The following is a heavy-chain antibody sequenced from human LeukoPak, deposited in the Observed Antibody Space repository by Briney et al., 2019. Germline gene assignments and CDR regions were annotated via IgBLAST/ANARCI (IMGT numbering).Heavy chain of an antibody. D-gene: IGHD3-3*01. J-gene: IGHJ4*02. CDR1: GFTFSSNA. CDR2: ISYDGSNK. Sequence: GGSLRLSCAASGFTFSSNAMHWVRQAPGKGLEWVAVISYDGSNKYYADSVKGRFTISRDNSKNTLYLQMNSLRAEDTAVYYYARWNNDFWSGYYSYFDYWGQGTLVTVSS. V-gene: IGHV3-30*04. CDR3: ARWNNDFWSGYYSYFDY.